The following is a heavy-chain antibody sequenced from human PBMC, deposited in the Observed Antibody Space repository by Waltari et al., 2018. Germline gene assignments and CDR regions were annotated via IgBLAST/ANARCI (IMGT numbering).Heavy chain of an antibody. CDR2: IYYSGST. V-gene: IGHV4-39*01. CDR3: ARTRDGYNLGYFDL. Sequence: QLQLQESGPGLVKPSETLSLTCTVSGGSISSSSYYWGWIRQPPAKGLEWIGSIYYSGSTYYNPSLKSRVTISVDTSKNQFSLKLSSVTAADTAVYYCARTRDGYNLGYFDLWGRGTLVTVSS. CDR1: GGSISSSSYY. D-gene: IGHD5-12*01. J-gene: IGHJ2*01.